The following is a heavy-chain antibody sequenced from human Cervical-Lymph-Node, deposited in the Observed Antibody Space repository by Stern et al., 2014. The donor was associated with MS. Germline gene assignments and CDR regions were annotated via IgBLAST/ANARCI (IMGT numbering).Heavy chain of an antibody. D-gene: IGHD5-24*01. CDR1: GFTFRAYW. J-gene: IGHJ4*02. Sequence: VQLVQSGGGLVQPGGSLRLSCAVSGFTFRAYWMTWVRQAPVKGLEWVANIRHDGKESYYVASVKGRFTISRDNAQNSLYLQMHSLRAEDTAVYYCARGDGGMAVTTGDHWGQGTLVTVSS. CDR2: IRHDGKES. CDR3: ARGDGGMAVTTGDH. V-gene: IGHV3-7*01.